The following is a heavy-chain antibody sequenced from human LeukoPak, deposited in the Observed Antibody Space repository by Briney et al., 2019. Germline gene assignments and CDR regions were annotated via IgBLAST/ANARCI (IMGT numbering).Heavy chain of an antibody. J-gene: IGHJ4*02. Sequence: GGSLRLSCAASGFTFSSYDMSWVRQAPGKGLEWVSGISGSGNIIFYADSVKGRFTISRDNSKSTLYLHMFSLRAEDTAIYYCAKALRLEPRTYDCWGQGTPVTVSS. D-gene: IGHD1-1*01. CDR2: ISGSGNII. V-gene: IGHV3-23*01. CDR3: AKALRLEPRTYDC. CDR1: GFTFSSYD.